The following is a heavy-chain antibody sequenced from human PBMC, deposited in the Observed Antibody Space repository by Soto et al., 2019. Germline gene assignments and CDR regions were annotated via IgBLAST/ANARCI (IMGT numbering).Heavy chain of an antibody. CDR2: INPNSGGT. V-gene: IGHV1-2*04. D-gene: IGHD3-3*01. J-gene: IGHJ6*03. Sequence: ASVKVSCKASGNTFTGYYMHWVRQAPGQGLEWMGWINPNSGGTNYAQKFQGWVTMTRDTSISTAYMELSSLRSDDTAVYYCARLFGVVIARICYYYKDVWGKGTTVTVSS. CDR1: GNTFTGYY. CDR3: ARLFGVVIARICYYYKDV.